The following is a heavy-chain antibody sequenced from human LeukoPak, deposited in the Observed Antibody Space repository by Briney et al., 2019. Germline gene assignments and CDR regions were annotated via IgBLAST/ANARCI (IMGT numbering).Heavy chain of an antibody. D-gene: IGHD6-19*01. Sequence: PGGSLRLSCAASGFTFSSYAMSWVRQAPGKGLEWVSVISGSGGSTYYADSVKGRFTISRDTSKNTLYLQINSLRAEDTAVYYCAKARGSGGWYLIDYWGQGTLVTVSS. CDR2: ISGSGGST. CDR3: AKARGSGGWYLIDY. CDR1: GFTFSSYA. J-gene: IGHJ4*02. V-gene: IGHV3-23*01.